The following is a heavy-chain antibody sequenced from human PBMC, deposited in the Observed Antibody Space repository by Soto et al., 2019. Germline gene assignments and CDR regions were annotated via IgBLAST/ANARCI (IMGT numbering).Heavy chain of an antibody. J-gene: IGHJ6*02. CDR3: ARAPTGDYYYGMDV. CDR1: GFTASSNY. D-gene: IGHD1-1*01. CDR2: IYSGGST. V-gene: IGHV3-53*01. Sequence: GGSLRLSCAASGFTASSNYMSWVRQAPGKGLEWVSVIYSGGSTYYADSVKGRFTISRDNSKNTLYLQMNSLRAEDTAVYYCARAPTGDYYYGMDVWGQGTTVTVSS.